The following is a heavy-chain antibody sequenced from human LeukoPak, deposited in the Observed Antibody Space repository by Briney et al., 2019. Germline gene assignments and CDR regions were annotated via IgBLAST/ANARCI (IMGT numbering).Heavy chain of an antibody. V-gene: IGHV3-30*18. D-gene: IGHD6-13*01. J-gene: IGHJ4*02. CDR1: GFTFSSYG. Sequence: GGSLRLSCAASGFTFSSYGMHWVRQAPGKGLEWVAVISYDGSNKYYADSVKGRFTISRDNSKNTLYLQMNSLRAEDTAVYYCAKVGSSSWIYYFDYWGQGTRVTVSS. CDR3: AKVGSSSWIYYFDY. CDR2: ISYDGSNK.